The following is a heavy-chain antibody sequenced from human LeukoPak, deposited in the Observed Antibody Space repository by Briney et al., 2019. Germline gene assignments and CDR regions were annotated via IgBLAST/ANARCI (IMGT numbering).Heavy chain of an antibody. D-gene: IGHD3/OR15-3a*01. CDR3: AKVWTLRSLPDY. V-gene: IGHV3-23*01. CDR2: ISGSGGST. CDR1: GFTFSSYA. Sequence: GGSLGLSCAASGFTFSSYAMSWVRQAPGKGLEWVSAISGSGGSTYYADSVKGRFTISRDNSKNTLYPQMNSLRAEDTAVYYCAKVWTLRSLPDYWGQGTLVTVSS. J-gene: IGHJ4*02.